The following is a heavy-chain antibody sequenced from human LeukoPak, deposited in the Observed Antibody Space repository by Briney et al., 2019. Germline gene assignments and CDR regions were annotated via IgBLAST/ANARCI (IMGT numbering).Heavy chain of an antibody. D-gene: IGHD3-3*01. V-gene: IGHV3-21*01. CDR1: GFTFSSYS. Sequence: PGGSLRLSCAASGFTFSSYSMNWVRQAPGKGLEWVSSIIGSSSYIYYADSVKGRFTISRDNAKKSLYLQMSSLRAEDTAVYYCARDQFLADIWGQGTMVTVSS. CDR3: ARDQFLADI. CDR2: IIGSSSYI. J-gene: IGHJ3*02.